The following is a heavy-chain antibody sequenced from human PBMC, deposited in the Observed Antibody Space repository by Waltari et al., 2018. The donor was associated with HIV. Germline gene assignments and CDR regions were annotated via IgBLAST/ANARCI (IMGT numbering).Heavy chain of an antibody. CDR2: INHSGST. CDR1: GGSFSGYY. D-gene: IGHD7-27*01. CDR3: ASLGTKAPRYYYYYGMDV. V-gene: IGHV4-34*01. J-gene: IGHJ6*02. Sequence: QVQLQQWGAGLLKPSETLSLTCAVYGGSFSGYYWSWIRQPPGKGLEWIGEINHSGSTNYNPSLKSRVTISVDTSKNQFSLKLSSVTAADTAVYYCASLGTKAPRYYYYYGMDVWGQGTTVTVSS.